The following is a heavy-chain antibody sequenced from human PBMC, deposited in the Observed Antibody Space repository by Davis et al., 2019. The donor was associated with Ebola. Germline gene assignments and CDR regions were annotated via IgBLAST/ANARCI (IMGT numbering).Heavy chain of an antibody. J-gene: IGHJ6*02. CDR1: GGSISGDY. CDR3: ARGLRGGIVVVPAATNYGMDV. D-gene: IGHD2-2*01. Sequence: MPSETLSLTCTVSGGSISGDYWSWIRQPPGKGLEWIGEINHSGSTNYNPSLKSRVTISVDTSKNQFSLKLSSVTAADTAVYYCARGLRGGIVVVPAATNYGMDVWGQGTTVTVSS. V-gene: IGHV4-34*01. CDR2: INHSGST.